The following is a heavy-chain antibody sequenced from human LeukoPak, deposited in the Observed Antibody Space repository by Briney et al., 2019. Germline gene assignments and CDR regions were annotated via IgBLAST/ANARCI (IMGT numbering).Heavy chain of an antibody. CDR1: GFTFSSYS. Sequence: PGGSLRLSCAASGFTFSSYSMNWVRQAPVKGLEWVSSISSSSSYIYYADSVKGRFTISRDNAKNSLYLQMNSLRAEDTAVYYCARGSRYSSSWYLTPADYWGQGTLVTVSS. CDR2: ISSSSSYI. CDR3: ARGSRYSSSWYLTPADY. V-gene: IGHV3-21*01. D-gene: IGHD6-13*01. J-gene: IGHJ4*02.